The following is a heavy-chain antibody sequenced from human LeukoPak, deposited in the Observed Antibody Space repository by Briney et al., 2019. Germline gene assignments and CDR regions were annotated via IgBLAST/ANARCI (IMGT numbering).Heavy chain of an antibody. V-gene: IGHV3-53*01. CDR2: IYSGGST. CDR3: ASITQGYFDY. Sequence: LEWVSVIYSGGSTYYADSVKGRFTISRDNSKNTLYLQMNSLRAEDTAVYYCASITQGYFDYWGQGTLVTVSS. J-gene: IGHJ4*02.